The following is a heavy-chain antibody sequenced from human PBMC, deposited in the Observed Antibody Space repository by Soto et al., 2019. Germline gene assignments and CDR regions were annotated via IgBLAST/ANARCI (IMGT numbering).Heavy chain of an antibody. CDR3: GMVVNYVTPTPQDV. J-gene: IGHJ6*02. V-gene: IGHV1-18*01. CDR1: GYIFVNYG. Sequence: QVQLVQSGDEVRKPGSSVKVSCKASGYIFVNYGIAWVRQAPGQGLEWMGWISPYSGNTHYASKVQGRLTMTTDTXPITAYMDLGSRTSDETAVYYWGMVVNYVTPTPQDVWGQGTTVTVSS. D-gene: IGHD2-21*01. CDR2: ISPYSGNT.